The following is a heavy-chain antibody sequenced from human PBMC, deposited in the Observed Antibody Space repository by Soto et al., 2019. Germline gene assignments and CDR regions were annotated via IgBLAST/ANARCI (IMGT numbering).Heavy chain of an antibody. D-gene: IGHD6-6*01. Sequence: ASVKVSCKTSGYTFTGYYLNWVRQAPGRGLEWVGWINPKTGDTNNAQKFQGRVIMTTDTSISTGYMELSGLKSDDTAVYYCVTGDHLVRWGQGTRVTVSS. CDR2: INPKTGDT. CDR3: VTGDHLVR. V-gene: IGHV1-2*02. J-gene: IGHJ4*02. CDR1: GYTFTGYY.